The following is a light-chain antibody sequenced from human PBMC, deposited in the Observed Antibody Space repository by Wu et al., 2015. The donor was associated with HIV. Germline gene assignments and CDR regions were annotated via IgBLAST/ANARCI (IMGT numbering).Light chain of an antibody. V-gene: IGKV3-15*01. Sequence: EIVMTQSPATLSVSPGDRATLSCRASQSISHNLAWYQQKPGQAPRLLIYGASTRATGIPARFSGSGSETEFTLTISSMQSEDFAVYYCQQYNNWFVGITFGPGTKVDIE. CDR1: QSISHN. J-gene: IGKJ3*01. CDR2: GAS. CDR3: QQYNNWFVGIT.